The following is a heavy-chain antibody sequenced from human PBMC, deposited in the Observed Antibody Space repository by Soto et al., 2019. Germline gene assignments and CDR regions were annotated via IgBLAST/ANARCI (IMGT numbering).Heavy chain of an antibody. J-gene: IGHJ6*02. CDR2: IYYSGST. CDR1: GGSISSSSYY. V-gene: IGHV4-39*01. D-gene: IGHD3-9*01. Sequence: SETLSLTCTVSGGSISSSSYYWGWIRQPPGKGLEWIGSIYYSGSTYYNPSLKSRVTISVDTSKNQFSLKLSSVTAADTAVYYFAIRVQLRYFDWLLRYYGMDVWGQGTTVTVSS. CDR3: AIRVQLRYFDWLLRYYGMDV.